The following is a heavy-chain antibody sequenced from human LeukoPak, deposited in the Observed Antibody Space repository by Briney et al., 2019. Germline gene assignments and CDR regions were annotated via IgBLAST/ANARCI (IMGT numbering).Heavy chain of an antibody. J-gene: IGHJ4*02. D-gene: IGHD3-10*01. CDR1: GFTFSSYA. Sequence: GGSLRLSCAASGFTFSSYAMSWVRQAPGKGLEWVSAISGSGGSTYYADSVKGRFTIYRDNSKNARYLKMNSLRAEDTAVYYCAKDRSGSYWGKNFDYWGQGTLVTVSS. CDR2: ISGSGGST. V-gene: IGHV3-23*01. CDR3: AKDRSGSYWGKNFDY.